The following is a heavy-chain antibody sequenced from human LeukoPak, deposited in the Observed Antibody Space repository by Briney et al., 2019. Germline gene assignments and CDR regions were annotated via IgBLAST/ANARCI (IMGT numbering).Heavy chain of an antibody. D-gene: IGHD3-22*01. J-gene: IGHJ3*01. V-gene: IGHV4-59*08. CDR1: GGSISSYY. CDR2: IFDSGNS. CDR3: ARHPPRHYDSANAFDL. Sequence: SETLSLTCTVSGGSISSYYWSWIRQPPGKGLEWIGYIFDSGNSNYNPSLRSRVTISVDTSKNLLSLKVNSMTAADTAVYYCARHPPRHYDSANAFDLWGQGTIVTVSS.